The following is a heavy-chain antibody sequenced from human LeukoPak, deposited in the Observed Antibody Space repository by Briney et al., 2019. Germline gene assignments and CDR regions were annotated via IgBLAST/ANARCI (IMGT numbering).Heavy chain of an antibody. CDR1: GFTFSDYS. CDR2: IGIDSGNT. CDR3: ARDYKYAFDN. J-gene: IGHJ4*02. V-gene: IGHV3-48*01. Sequence: GALRLSCAASGFTFSDYSRNWVRQAPGKGLEWISYIGIDSGNTNYGDSVKGRFTISGDKAKNSLYLQTNSLRVADTAVYYCARDYKYAFDNWGQGTLVTVSS. D-gene: IGHD5-24*01.